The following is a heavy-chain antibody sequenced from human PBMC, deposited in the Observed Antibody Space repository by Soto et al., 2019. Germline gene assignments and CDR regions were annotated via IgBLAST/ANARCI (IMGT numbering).Heavy chain of an antibody. CDR3: ARESYCSSTSCFSYAFDI. V-gene: IGHV1-69*01. J-gene: IGHJ3*02. CDR1: GGTFSSYA. D-gene: IGHD2-2*01. CDR2: IIPIFGTA. Sequence: QVQLVQSGAEVKKPGSSVKVSCKASGGTFSSYAISWVRQAPGQGLEWMGGIIPIFGTANYAQKFQGRVTITADEFTSTAYMELSSLRSEDTAVYYCARESYCSSTSCFSYAFDIWGQGTMVTVSS.